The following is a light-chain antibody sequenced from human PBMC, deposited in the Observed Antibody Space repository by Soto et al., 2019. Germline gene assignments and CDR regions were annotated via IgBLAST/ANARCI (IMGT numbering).Light chain of an antibody. Sequence: DIQMTQSPSSLSASVGDRVTITCRASQSISSYLNWYQQKPGKAPKLLIYAASSLQSGVPSRFSGSGSGTDFTLTICSLQPEDFATYYCQQSYSTPQTFGQGTKVKSN. CDR3: QQSYSTPQT. CDR1: QSISSY. CDR2: AAS. V-gene: IGKV1-39*01. J-gene: IGKJ1*01.